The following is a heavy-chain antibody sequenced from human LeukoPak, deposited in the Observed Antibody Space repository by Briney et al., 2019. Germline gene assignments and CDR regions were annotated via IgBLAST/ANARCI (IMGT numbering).Heavy chain of an antibody. J-gene: IGHJ4*02. CDR1: GYTFTSYG. Sequence: VASVKVSCKASGYTFTSYGISWVRQAPGQGLEWMGWISAYNGNTNYAQKLQGRVTMTTDTSTSTAYMELRSLRSDDTAVYYCARVIPGRGGGYHPSYWGQGTLVTVSS. V-gene: IGHV1-18*01. CDR3: ARVIPGRGGGYHPSY. D-gene: IGHD5-12*01. CDR2: ISAYNGNT.